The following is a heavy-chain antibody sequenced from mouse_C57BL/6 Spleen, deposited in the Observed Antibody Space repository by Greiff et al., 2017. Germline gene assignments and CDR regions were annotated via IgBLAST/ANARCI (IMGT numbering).Heavy chain of an antibody. Sequence: EVQLQQSGPELVKPGASVKISCKASGYTFTDYYMNWVKQSHGKSLEWIGDINPNNGGTSYNQKFKGKATLTVDKSSSTAYMELRSLTSEDSAVYYCARWGYGSDWYFDVWGTGTTVTVSS. CDR2: INPNNGGT. D-gene: IGHD1-1*01. CDR3: ARWGYGSDWYFDV. CDR1: GYTFTDYY. V-gene: IGHV1-26*01. J-gene: IGHJ1*03.